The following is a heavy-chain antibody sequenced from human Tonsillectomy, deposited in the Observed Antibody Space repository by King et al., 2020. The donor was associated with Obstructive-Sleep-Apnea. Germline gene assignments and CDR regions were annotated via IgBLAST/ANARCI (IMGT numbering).Heavy chain of an antibody. V-gene: IGHV3-30*04. J-gene: IGHJ4*02. CDR1: GFTFSGYA. Sequence: VQLVESGGGVVQPGRSLRLSCAASGFTFSGYAMHWVRQAPGKGLEWVAVISNDGSNENYADSVKGRFTVSRDNSRNTLYLQMNSLRAEDTAVYYCARGRGSYSLDFWGQGTLVTVSS. CDR2: ISNDGSNE. D-gene: IGHD1-26*01. CDR3: ARGRGSYSLDF.